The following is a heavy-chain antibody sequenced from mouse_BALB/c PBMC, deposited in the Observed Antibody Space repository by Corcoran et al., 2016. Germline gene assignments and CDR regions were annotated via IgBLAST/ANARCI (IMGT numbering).Heavy chain of an antibody. D-gene: IGHD1-2*01. Sequence: QIQLVQSGPEVKKPGETVKISCKASGYTFTNYGMNWVKQAPGKGLKWMGWINTYTGEPTYADDFKGRFAFSLETSASTAYLQINNLKNEDTATYFCARFITTATSLFDYWGQGTTLTVSS. CDR2: INTYTGEP. CDR3: ARFITTATSLFDY. J-gene: IGHJ2*01. V-gene: IGHV9-3-1*01. CDR1: GYTFTNYG.